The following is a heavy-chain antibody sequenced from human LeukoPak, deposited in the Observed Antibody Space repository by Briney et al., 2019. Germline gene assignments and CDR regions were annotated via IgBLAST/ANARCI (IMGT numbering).Heavy chain of an antibody. V-gene: IGHV1-24*01. Sequence: ASVKVSCKVSGYTLTELSMHWVRQAPGKGLEWMGGFDPEDGETIYAQKFQGRVTITADESTSTAYMELSSLRSEDTAVYYCARYGMVATLDYYGMDVWGQGTTVTVSS. J-gene: IGHJ6*02. CDR1: GYTLTELS. CDR3: ARYGMVATLDYYGMDV. D-gene: IGHD5-12*01. CDR2: FDPEDGET.